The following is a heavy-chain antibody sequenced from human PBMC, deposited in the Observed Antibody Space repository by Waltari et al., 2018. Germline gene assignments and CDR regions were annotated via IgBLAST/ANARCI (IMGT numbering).Heavy chain of an antibody. V-gene: IGHV3-30*01. Sequence: QVQLVESGGGVVQPGRSLRLSCAASGFTFSSYAMHWVRQAPGKGLEWVAVISYDGSNKYYADSVKGRFTISRDNSKNTLYLQMNSLRAEDTAVYYCARDLSRGAAGILDYWGQGTLVTVSS. CDR2: ISYDGSNK. CDR3: ARDLSRGAAGILDY. J-gene: IGHJ4*02. D-gene: IGHD6-13*01. CDR1: GFTFSSYA.